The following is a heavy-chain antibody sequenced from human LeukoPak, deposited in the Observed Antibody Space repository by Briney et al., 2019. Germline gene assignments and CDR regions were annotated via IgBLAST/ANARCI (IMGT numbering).Heavy chain of an antibody. V-gene: IGHV3-7*01. Sequence: GGSLRLSCAASGFTFSSHWMSWVRQAPGKGLEWVANIKQDGSEKYYVDSVKGRFTISRDNAKNSLYLQMNSLRAEDTAVYYCARYTSPPGAFDIWGQGTMVTVSS. J-gene: IGHJ3*02. CDR1: GFTFSSHW. CDR3: ARYTSPPGAFDI. CDR2: IKQDGSEK.